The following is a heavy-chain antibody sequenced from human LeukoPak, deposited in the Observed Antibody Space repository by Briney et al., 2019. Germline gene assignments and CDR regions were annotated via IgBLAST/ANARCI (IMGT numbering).Heavy chain of an antibody. CDR1: GFTFSSYA. J-gene: IGHJ4*02. Sequence: HTGGSLRLSCAAPGFTFSSYAMSWVRQAPGKGLEWVSAISGSGGSTKYADSVKGRFTISRDNSKNTLYLQMNSLRAEDTAVYYCARGRDAYNPIDYWGQGTLVTVSS. CDR2: ISGSGGST. V-gene: IGHV3-23*01. D-gene: IGHD5-24*01. CDR3: ARGRDAYNPIDY.